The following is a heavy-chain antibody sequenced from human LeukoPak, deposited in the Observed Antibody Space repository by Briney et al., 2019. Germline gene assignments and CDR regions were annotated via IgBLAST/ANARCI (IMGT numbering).Heavy chain of an antibody. J-gene: IGHJ3*02. Sequence: SETLSLTCTVSGGSISSYYWSRIRQPPGKGLEWIGYIYYCGSTYYNPSLKSRVTISVDTSKNQFSLKLSSVTAADTAVYYCARIGKGTRNYYDSSGYYLDAFDIWGQGTMVTVSS. V-gene: IGHV4-59*12. CDR2: IYYCGST. CDR3: ARIGKGTRNYYDSSGYYLDAFDI. CDR1: GGSISSYY. D-gene: IGHD3-22*01.